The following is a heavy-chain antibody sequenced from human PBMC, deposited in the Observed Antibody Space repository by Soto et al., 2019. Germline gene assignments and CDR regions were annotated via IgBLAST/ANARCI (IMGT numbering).Heavy chain of an antibody. CDR2: ISSSSSYI. CDR3: ARVAGYNYYYYGMDV. V-gene: IGHV3-21*01. Sequence: GGSLRLSCAASGFTFSSYSMNWVRQAPGKGLEWVSSISSSSSYIYYADSVKGRFTISRDNAKNSLYLQMNSLRAEDTAVYYCARVAGYNYYYYGMDVWGQGTTVTVSS. CDR1: GFTFSSYS. J-gene: IGHJ6*02. D-gene: IGHD5-12*01.